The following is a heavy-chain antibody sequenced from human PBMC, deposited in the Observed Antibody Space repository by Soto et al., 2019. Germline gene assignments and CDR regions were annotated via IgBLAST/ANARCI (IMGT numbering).Heavy chain of an antibody. D-gene: IGHD2-8*01. Sequence: EVQLVESGGGLVQPGGSLRLSCAASGFTFSSYSMNWVRQAPGKGLEWVSYISSSSSSIYYADSVKGRFIISKDNAKNSLYLKMNRLRDENTAVYYCARDEGYCTNGVCPPWFDPWGQGTLVTVSS. CDR2: ISSSSSSI. J-gene: IGHJ5*02. CDR3: ARDEGYCTNGVCPPWFDP. V-gene: IGHV3-48*02. CDR1: GFTFSSYS.